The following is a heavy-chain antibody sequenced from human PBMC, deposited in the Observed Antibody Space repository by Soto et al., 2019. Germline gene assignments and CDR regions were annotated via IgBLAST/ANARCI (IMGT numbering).Heavy chain of an antibody. CDR3: ARAQSSSSTLYYYYYYMDV. Sequence: QVQLQESGPGLVKPSGTLSLTCAVSGGSISSSNWWSWVRQPPGKGLEWIGEIYHSGSTNYNPSLKSRVTMSVDKSKNQFSLKLSSVTAADTAVYYCARAQSSSSTLYYYYYYMDVWGKGTTVTVSS. V-gene: IGHV4-4*02. D-gene: IGHD6-6*01. J-gene: IGHJ6*03. CDR2: IYHSGST. CDR1: GGSISSSNW.